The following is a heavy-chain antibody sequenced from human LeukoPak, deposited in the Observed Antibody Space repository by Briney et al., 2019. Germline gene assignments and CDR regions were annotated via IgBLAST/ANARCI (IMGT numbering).Heavy chain of an antibody. CDR3: AREMGGSGSYYHPHAFDI. D-gene: IGHD3-10*01. J-gene: IGHJ3*02. CDR2: ISYDGSNK. Sequence: GRSLRLSCAASGFTFSSYAMHWVRQAPGKGLEWVAVISYDGSNKYYADSVKGRFTISRDNSKNTLYLQMNSLRAEDTAVYYCAREMGGSGSYYHPHAFDIWGQGTMVTVSS. CDR1: GFTFSSYA. V-gene: IGHV3-30-3*01.